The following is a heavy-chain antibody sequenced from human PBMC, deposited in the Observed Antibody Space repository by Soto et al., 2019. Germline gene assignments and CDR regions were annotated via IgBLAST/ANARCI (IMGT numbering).Heavy chain of an antibody. D-gene: IGHD6-6*01. CDR3: ARELVNYGMDV. Sequence: EVQLVASGGGLVQPGGSLRLSCAASGFTFSSYDMHWVRQATGKGLEWVSAIGTAGDTYYPGSVKGRLTTSRENAKNSLYVQINSLRAEDTAVYYCARELVNYGMDVWGQGTTVTVSS. CDR2: IGTAGDT. V-gene: IGHV3-13*01. J-gene: IGHJ6*02. CDR1: GFTFSSYD.